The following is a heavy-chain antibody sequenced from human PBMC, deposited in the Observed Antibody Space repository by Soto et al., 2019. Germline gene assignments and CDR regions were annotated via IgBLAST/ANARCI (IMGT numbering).Heavy chain of an antibody. CDR1: GFTFSSYS. CDR3: ARDASPYDFWSGYSGPDNYYYYYGMDV. Sequence: HPGGSLRLSCAASGFTFSSYSMNWVRQAPGKGLEWVSYISSSSSTIYYADSVKGRFTISRDNAKNSLYLQMNSLRDEDTAVYYCARDASPYDFWSGYSGPDNYYYYYGMDVWGQGTLVTVSS. D-gene: IGHD3-3*01. CDR2: ISSSSSTI. J-gene: IGHJ6*02. V-gene: IGHV3-48*02.